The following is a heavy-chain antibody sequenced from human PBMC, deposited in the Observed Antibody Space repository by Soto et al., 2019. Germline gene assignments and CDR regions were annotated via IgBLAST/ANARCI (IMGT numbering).Heavy chain of an antibody. CDR2: IYPGDSDT. D-gene: IGHD3-9*01. CDR1: GYSFTSYW. V-gene: IGHV5-51*01. CDR3: ARPDLTGRYSYYGMDV. Sequence: ESLKISCKGSGYSFTSYWIGWVRQMPGKGLEWMGIIYPGDSDTRYSPSFQGQVTISADKSISTAYLQWSSLKASDTAMYYCARPDLTGRYSYYGMDVWCQGLSVTVSS. J-gene: IGHJ6*02.